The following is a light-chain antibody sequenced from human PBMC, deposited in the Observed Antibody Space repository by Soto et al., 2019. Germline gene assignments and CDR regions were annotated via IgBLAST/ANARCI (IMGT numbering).Light chain of an antibody. J-gene: IGKJ1*01. V-gene: IGKV1-5*01. Sequence: DIQMTQSPSTLSASVGDSVTVTCRASQSISTWLAWYQQKPGRAPKLLIYDSSSLESGVPSRFSGSGSGTDFTLTISGLQPDDFATYYCQHFYTYSPWTFGQGTKVDI. CDR2: DSS. CDR1: QSISTW. CDR3: QHFYTYSPWT.